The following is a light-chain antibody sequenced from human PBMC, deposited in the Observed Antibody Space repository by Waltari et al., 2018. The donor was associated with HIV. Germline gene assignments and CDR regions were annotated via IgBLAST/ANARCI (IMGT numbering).Light chain of an antibody. Sequence: QSVLTQPPSVSATPGQKVTISCSGSSSNIATNYVSWYQHFPGTVPKVLIYDNQKRSSGSPDRVSGAKSGTSATLDSSGLQTGDEAHYYCGTWDTSLSAWIFGTGTKVTVL. J-gene: IGLJ1*01. CDR2: DNQ. V-gene: IGLV1-51*01. CDR1: SSNIATNY. CDR3: GTWDTSLSAWI.